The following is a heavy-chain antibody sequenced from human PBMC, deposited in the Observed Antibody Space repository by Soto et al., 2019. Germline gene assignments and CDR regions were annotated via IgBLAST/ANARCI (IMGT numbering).Heavy chain of an antibody. V-gene: IGHV1-3*01. J-gene: IGHJ3*02. D-gene: IGHD1-20*01. CDR3: ARAEVRRYSRQSDAYDI. CDR1: GYTFSNYA. Sequence: ASVKVSCKASGYTFSNYAMHWVRQAPGQRPEWMGLITPDNGNTKYSQNFQDRVTISRDTSASTAYMELSSLSYEDTAVYYCARAEVRRYSRQSDAYDIWGQGKMVTVSS. CDR2: ITPDNGNT.